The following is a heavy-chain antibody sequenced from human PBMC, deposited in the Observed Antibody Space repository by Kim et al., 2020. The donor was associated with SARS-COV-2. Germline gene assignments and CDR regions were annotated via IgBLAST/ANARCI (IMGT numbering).Heavy chain of an antibody. Sequence: GGSLRLSCAASGFRFSDYALHWVRQAPGKGLEWVAGINWRSDIIYYGDSVKGRFTISRDNAKNSLFLHMTGLRGEDTAVYYCAKDLSGVDCTTTTCYSYGLDVWGQGTTVIVSS. CDR3: AKDLSGVDCTTTTCYSYGLDV. D-gene: IGHD2-2*01. CDR2: INWRSDII. J-gene: IGHJ6*02. V-gene: IGHV3-9*01. CDR1: GFRFSDYA.